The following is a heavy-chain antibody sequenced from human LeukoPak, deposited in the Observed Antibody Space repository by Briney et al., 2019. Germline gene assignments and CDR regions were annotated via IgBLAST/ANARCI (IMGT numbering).Heavy chain of an antibody. J-gene: IGHJ3*02. V-gene: IGHV4-31*03. D-gene: IGHD4-17*01. CDR1: VGSISSGGYS. Sequence: PSQTLSLTCTVSVGSISSGGYSWSWFRRHPGKGLEWIEYSYYSVSTSDRPSLKSRVTISVDTSKHQFSLKLSSVTAADTAVYYCARGRHYYGDYVLGWGRAYAFDIWGQGTMVTVSS. CDR3: ARGRHYYGDYVLGWGRAYAFDI. CDR2: SYYSVST.